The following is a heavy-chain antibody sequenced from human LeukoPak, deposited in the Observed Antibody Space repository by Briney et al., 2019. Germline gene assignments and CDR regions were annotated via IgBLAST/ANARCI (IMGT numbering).Heavy chain of an antibody. CDR1: GFTVGSNT. Sequence: PGGSLRLSCAASGFTVGSNTMSWVRQAPGKGLEWVSSITSDGGYIYYADSVKGRFTVSRDNAENSLHLQMHSLRAEDTAVYYCARDYLYAMDVWGQGTTVTVSS. V-gene: IGHV3-21*01. CDR2: ITSDGGYI. CDR3: ARDYLYAMDV. J-gene: IGHJ6*02.